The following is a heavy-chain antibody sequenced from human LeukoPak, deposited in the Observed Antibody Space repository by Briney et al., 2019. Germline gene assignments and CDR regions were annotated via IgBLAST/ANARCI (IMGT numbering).Heavy chain of an antibody. D-gene: IGHD3-22*01. Sequence: PSETLSLTCTVSGGSISSYYWSWIRQPAGKGLEWIGRIYTSGSTNYNPSLKSRVAMSVDTSKNQFSLKLSSVTAADTAVYYCARVIRAVFDYDSSGYQNPGAFDIWGQGTMVTVSS. CDR2: IYTSGST. J-gene: IGHJ3*02. V-gene: IGHV4-4*07. CDR1: GGSISSYY. CDR3: ARVIRAVFDYDSSGYQNPGAFDI.